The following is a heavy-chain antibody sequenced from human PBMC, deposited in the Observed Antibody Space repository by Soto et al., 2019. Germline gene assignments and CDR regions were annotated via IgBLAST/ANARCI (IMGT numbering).Heavy chain of an antibody. D-gene: IGHD1-1*01. CDR3: AKRLRGGWYFDL. CDR1: GFTLNNYW. J-gene: IGHJ2*01. Sequence: GGSLRLSCAASGFTLNNYWMHWVRQAPGMGLVWVSRINGDATSTSYADSVKGRFTISRDNARNTLYLQMNSLRAEDTAVYYCAKRLRGGWYFDLWGRGTLVTVSS. V-gene: IGHV3-74*01. CDR2: INGDATST.